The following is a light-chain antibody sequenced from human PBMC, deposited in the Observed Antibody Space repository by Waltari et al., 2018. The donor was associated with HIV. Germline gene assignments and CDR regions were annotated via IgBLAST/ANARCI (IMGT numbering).Light chain of an antibody. J-gene: IGLJ2*01. CDR2: GNS. Sequence: QSVLTQPPSVSGAPGQRVTISCPGRSSNIGAGYDVHWYQKFPGTAPKLLIYGNSNRPSGVPDRFSGSKSGTSASLAITGLQAEDEADYYCQSYDSSLSVHVVFGGGTKLTVL. CDR3: QSYDSSLSVHVV. V-gene: IGLV1-40*01. CDR1: SSNIGAGYD.